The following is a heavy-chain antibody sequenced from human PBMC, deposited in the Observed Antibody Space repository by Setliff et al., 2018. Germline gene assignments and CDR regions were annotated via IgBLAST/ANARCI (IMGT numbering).Heavy chain of an antibody. CDR1: GGSISSSSYY. J-gene: IGHJ5*02. CDR2: IYYSGST. Sequence: PSETLSLTCTVSGGSISSSSYYWGWIRQPPGKGLEWIGSIYYSGSTYYNPSLKSRVTISVDTSKNQFSLKLSSVTAADTAVYYCASYSSSWYVSKRAFDPWGQGTLVTV. CDR3: ASYSSSWYVSKRAFDP. V-gene: IGHV4-39*07. D-gene: IGHD6-13*01.